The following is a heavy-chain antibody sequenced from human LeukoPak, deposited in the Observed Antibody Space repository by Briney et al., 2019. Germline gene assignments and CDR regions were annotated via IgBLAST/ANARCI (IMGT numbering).Heavy chain of an antibody. Sequence: GGSLRLSCAASGFAFSSYAMSWVRQPPGKGLEWVSVISRRDDYTYYADSVKGRFTISRDNSKNTLYLQMNSLRAEDTAVYYCAKDGYSSGYDYWGQGTLVTVSS. CDR2: ISRRDDYT. CDR3: AKDGYSSGYDY. D-gene: IGHD6-19*01. V-gene: IGHV3-23*01. J-gene: IGHJ4*02. CDR1: GFAFSSYA.